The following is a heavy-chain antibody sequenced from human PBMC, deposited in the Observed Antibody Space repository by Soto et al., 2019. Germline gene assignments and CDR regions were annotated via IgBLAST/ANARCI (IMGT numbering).Heavy chain of an antibody. D-gene: IGHD2-8*01. CDR2: IYYSGST. Sequence: SETLSLTCTVSGGSISSYYWSWIRQPLGKGLEWIGYIYYSGSTNYNPSLKSRVTISVDTSKNQFSLKLSSVTAADTAVYYCARLPEDIVPNYYMDVWGKGTTVTVAS. V-gene: IGHV4-59*08. J-gene: IGHJ6*03. CDR1: GGSISSYY. CDR3: ARLPEDIVPNYYMDV.